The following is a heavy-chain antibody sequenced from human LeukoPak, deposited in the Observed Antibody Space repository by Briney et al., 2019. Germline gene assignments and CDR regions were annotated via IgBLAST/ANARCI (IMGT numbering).Heavy chain of an antibody. V-gene: IGHV1-24*01. D-gene: IGHD1-26*01. Sequence: ASVKVSCKVSGYTLTELSMHWVRQAPGKGLEWMGGFDPEDGETIYAQKFQGRVTMTEDTSTDTAYMELSSLRSEDTAVYYCATAPSGSYLGAFDIWGQGTMVTVSS. CDR1: GYTLTELS. CDR3: ATAPSGSYLGAFDI. J-gene: IGHJ3*02. CDR2: FDPEDGET.